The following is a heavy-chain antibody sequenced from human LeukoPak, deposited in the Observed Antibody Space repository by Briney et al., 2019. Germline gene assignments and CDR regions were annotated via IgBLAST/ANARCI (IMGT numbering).Heavy chain of an antibody. CDR1: GFTFSAYW. D-gene: IGHD1-14*01. CDR2: INNDGTAT. CDR3: ARDFPATTDAFDV. J-gene: IGHJ3*01. V-gene: IGHV3-74*01. Sequence: GGSLRLSCAASGFTFSAYWMHWVRQVPGKGLVWVSRINNDGTATFFADSVKGRFTISRDNAKNTLYLQMDSLRAEDTAMYYCARDFPATTDAFDVWGQGTMVTVSS.